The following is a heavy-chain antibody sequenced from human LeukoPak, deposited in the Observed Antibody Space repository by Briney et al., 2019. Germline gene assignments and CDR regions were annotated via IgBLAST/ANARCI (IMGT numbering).Heavy chain of an antibody. CDR1: GFTFSSYA. V-gene: IGHV3-23*01. Sequence: GGSLRLSCAASGFTFSSYAMSWVRQAPGKGLEWVSAISGSGGSTYYADSVKGRFTISRDNSKNTLYLQMNSLRSEDTAVYYCARERSDIGDGYNYSPFDYWGQGTLVTVSS. CDR3: ARERSDIGDGYNYSPFDY. CDR2: ISGSGGST. D-gene: IGHD5-24*01. J-gene: IGHJ4*02.